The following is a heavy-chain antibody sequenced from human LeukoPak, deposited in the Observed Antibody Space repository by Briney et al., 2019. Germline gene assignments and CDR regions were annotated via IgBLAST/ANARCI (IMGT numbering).Heavy chain of an antibody. CDR1: GYSISRGYH. J-gene: IGHJ4*02. CDR2: VHHSGST. V-gene: IGHV4-38-2*02. D-gene: IGHD1-14*01. CDR3: ARVNFNPDY. Sequence: PSETLSLTCTVSGYSISRGYHWGWVRQPPGKGLEWIGSVHHSGSTYYNPSLKSRLTISADTSKNQFSLRPDSVTAADTAVYYCARVNFNPDYWGQGTLVTVSS.